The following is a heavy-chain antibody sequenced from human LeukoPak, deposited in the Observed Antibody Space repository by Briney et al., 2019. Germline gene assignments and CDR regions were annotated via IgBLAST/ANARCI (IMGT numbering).Heavy chain of an antibody. J-gene: IGHJ4*02. V-gene: IGHV3-48*01. D-gene: IGHD3-3*01. Sequence: GGSLRLSCAASGFTFSSYSMNWVRQAPGKGLEWVSYISSSSSTIYYADSVKGRFTISRDNAKNSLYLQMNSLRPEDTALYYCARGNYDFWSGLSSLWGQGTLVTFSS. CDR1: GFTFSSYS. CDR2: ISSSSSTI. CDR3: ARGNYDFWSGLSSL.